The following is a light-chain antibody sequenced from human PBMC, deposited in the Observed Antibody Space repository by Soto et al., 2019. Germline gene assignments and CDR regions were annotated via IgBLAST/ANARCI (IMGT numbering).Light chain of an antibody. Sequence: EIVMTQSPATLSVSPGERATLSCRASQSITSNLAWYQQKPGQAPRLLIYGASTRATGIPARFSGSGSGTEFTLTISSLQSEDFAADYCLQYNNWPPWTFGQGTKVEIK. CDR3: LQYNNWPPWT. V-gene: IGKV3-15*01. CDR1: QSITSN. CDR2: GAS. J-gene: IGKJ1*01.